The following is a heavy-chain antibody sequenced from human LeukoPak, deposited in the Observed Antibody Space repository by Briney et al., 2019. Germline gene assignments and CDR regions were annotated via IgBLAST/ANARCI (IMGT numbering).Heavy chain of an antibody. CDR3: ARRPAGAAGLFFDY. J-gene: IGHJ4*02. D-gene: IGHD6-19*01. CDR2: IYPGDSDT. Sequence: GESLNISGKGSGYRFTCYWIGGVRPMPGKGLEWMGIIYPGDSDTSYSPSFQSHVSISADKSINTAYLQWSSLKAPDTAMYYCARRPAGAAGLFFDYWGQGALVTVSS. CDR1: GYRFTCYW. V-gene: IGHV5-51*01.